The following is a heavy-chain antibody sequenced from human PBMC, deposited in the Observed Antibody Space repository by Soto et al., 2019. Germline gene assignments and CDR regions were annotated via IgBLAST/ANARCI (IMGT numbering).Heavy chain of an antibody. CDR2: INSKSGGT. J-gene: IGHJ3*02. Sequence: ASVKGYCKAAGYTYTGYYVHWVRQENGQGLEWMGWINSKSGGTNYVQKFQGWVTMTRDTSISTVYMELIRLKSDDTAIYYCARGGSSSWYSPTYAFDIWGQGTMVTVS. V-gene: IGHV1-2*04. CDR3: ARGGSSSWYSPTYAFDI. D-gene: IGHD6-13*01. CDR1: GYTYTGYY.